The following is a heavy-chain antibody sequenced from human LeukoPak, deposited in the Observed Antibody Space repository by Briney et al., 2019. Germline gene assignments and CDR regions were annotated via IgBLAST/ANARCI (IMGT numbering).Heavy chain of an antibody. CDR2: IYYSGNT. D-gene: IGHD3-10*01. CDR3: ASDDPLRAFDI. V-gene: IGHV4-39*01. CDR1: AGSLSSSSYY. Sequence: PSETLSLTCTVSAGSLSSSSYYWGWIRQPPGKGPEWVGSIYYSGNTYYNPSLRSRVTISVDTSKNQFSLKLSSVTAADTAVYYCASDDPLRAFDIWGQGTMVTVSS. J-gene: IGHJ3*02.